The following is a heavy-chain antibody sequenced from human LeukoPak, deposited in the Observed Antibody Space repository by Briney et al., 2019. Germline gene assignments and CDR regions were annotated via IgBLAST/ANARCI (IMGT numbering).Heavy chain of an antibody. J-gene: IGHJ4*02. V-gene: IGHV3-48*01. D-gene: IGHD3-3*01. CDR3: ARNGGDFWSGYYYYFDY. CDR2: ISSSSSTI. CDR1: GFTFSSYS. Sequence: SGGSLRLSCAASGFTFSSYSMNWVRQAPGKGLEWVPYISSSSSTIYYADSVKGRFTISRDNAKNSLYLQMNSLRAEDTAVYYCARNGGDFWSGYYYYFDYWGQGTLVTVSS.